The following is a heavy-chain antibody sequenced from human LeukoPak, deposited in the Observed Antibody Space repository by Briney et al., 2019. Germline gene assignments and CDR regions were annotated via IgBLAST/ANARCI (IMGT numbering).Heavy chain of an antibody. CDR1: RITFNIFA. Sequence: GGSLRLSCAASRITFNIFAMSWVRQAPGKGLEWVSSISDSGSHTYYADSVKGRFTISRDNSKNTLYLQMNSLRAEDTAVYYCARAIGSNDDYWGQGTLVTVSS. V-gene: IGHV3-23*01. CDR2: ISDSGSHT. CDR3: ARAIGSNDDY. D-gene: IGHD1-26*01. J-gene: IGHJ4*02.